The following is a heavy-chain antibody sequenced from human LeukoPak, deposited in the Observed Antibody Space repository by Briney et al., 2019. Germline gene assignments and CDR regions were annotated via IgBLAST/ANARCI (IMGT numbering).Heavy chain of an antibody. CDR3: AREGWDLNALDI. CDR2: ISSSSTYI. V-gene: IGHV3-21*01. J-gene: IGHJ3*02. CDR1: GFTFSTYS. D-gene: IGHD1-26*01. Sequence: PGGSLRLSCAASGFTFSTYSMNWVRQAPGKGLEWVSSISSSSTYIYYADSVKGRFTISRDNAKNSLYLQMDSLRADDTAVYYCAREGWDLNALDIWGQGTMVTVSP.